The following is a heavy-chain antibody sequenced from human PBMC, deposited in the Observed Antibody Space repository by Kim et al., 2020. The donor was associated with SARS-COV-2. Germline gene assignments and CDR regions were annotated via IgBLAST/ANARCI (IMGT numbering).Heavy chain of an antibody. V-gene: IGHV3-53*01. J-gene: IGHJ6*02. D-gene: IGHD6-19*01. Sequence: ADSVKGRFPISRDNSKNTRYLQMNSLRAEDTAVYYCARDRVAVAGYGMDVWGQGTTVTVSS. CDR3: ARDRVAVAGYGMDV.